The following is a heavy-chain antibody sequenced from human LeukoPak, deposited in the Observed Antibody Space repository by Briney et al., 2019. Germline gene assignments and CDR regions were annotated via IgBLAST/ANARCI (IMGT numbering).Heavy chain of an antibody. CDR1: GFTFDNYT. V-gene: IGHV3-43*01. D-gene: IGHD4-23*01. J-gene: IGHJ4*02. Sequence: QTGGSLRLSCAASGFTFDNYTIHWVRQVPGKGLEWVSLISGAGGSTYYADSVKGRFTISRDNSRSALYLQLSRLRVDDTAFYYCPKPLLTPGNWGPGTLVTVSS. CDR3: PKPLLTPGN. CDR2: ISGAGGST.